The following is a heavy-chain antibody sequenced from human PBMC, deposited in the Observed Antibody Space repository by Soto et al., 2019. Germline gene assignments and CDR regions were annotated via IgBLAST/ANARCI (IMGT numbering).Heavy chain of an antibody. V-gene: IGHV3-23*01. CDR2: ISGSGGST. Sequence: PEESLRLSCAASGFTFSSYAMSWVRQAPGKGLEWVSAISGSGGSTYYADSVKGRFTISRDNSKNTLYLQMNSLRAEDTAVYYCAKAPPYSSGWNIYFQHWGQGTLVTVSS. CDR3: AKAPPYSSGWNIYFQH. J-gene: IGHJ1*01. D-gene: IGHD6-19*01. CDR1: GFTFSSYA.